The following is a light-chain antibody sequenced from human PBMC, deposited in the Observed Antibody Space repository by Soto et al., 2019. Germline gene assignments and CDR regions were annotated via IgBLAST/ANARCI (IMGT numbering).Light chain of an antibody. CDR3: SSYTTSGAYV. CDR1: SSDVGAYNY. V-gene: IGLV2-14*01. CDR2: DVG. J-gene: IGLJ1*01. Sequence: QLVLTQPASVSGSPGQSITISCTGTSSDVGAYNYVSWYQQHPGKAPKLMIYDVGNRPSGVSNRFSGSKSGNTASLTISGLQAEDEADYYCSSYTTSGAYVFGTGTKVTVL.